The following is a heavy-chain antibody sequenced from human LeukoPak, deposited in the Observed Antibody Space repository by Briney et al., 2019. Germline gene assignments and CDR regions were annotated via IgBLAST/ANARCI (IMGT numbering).Heavy chain of an antibody. D-gene: IGHD2-15*01. Sequence: GGSLRLSCPASGFTFSDYYMSWIRQAPGKGLEWVSYISSIGSTIYYADSVKSPFTISRDNAKNSLYLKMNSLRAEDTAVYYCARGGGYCSGGSCYTGYFDLWGRGTLVTVSS. V-gene: IGHV3-11*01. J-gene: IGHJ2*01. CDR1: GFTFSDYY. CDR3: ARGGGYCSGGSCYTGYFDL. CDR2: ISSIGSTI.